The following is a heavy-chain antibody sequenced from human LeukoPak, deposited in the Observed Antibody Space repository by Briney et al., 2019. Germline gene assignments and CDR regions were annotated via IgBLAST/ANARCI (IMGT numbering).Heavy chain of an antibody. Sequence: PGGSLRLSCAASGFTLFTNDITWVRQAPGKRLEWVSVLYSDGNTKYAESVQGRFTISRDNSKNTLYLEMNSLSPDDTAVYYCARGVEPLAANTLAYWGQGTLVTVSS. CDR1: GFTLFTND. J-gene: IGHJ4*02. CDR2: LYSDGNT. D-gene: IGHD1-14*01. CDR3: ARGVEPLAANTLAY. V-gene: IGHV3-53*01.